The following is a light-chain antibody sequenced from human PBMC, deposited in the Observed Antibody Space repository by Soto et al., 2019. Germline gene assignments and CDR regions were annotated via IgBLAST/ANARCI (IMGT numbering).Light chain of an antibody. CDR3: QQYGSSLTWT. J-gene: IGKJ1*01. CDR1: QSVSSSY. Sequence: EIVLTQSPGTLSLSPGERATLSCRASQSVSSSYLAWYQQKPGQAPRLLIYGASSRATGIPDRFSDSGSGTDFTLTIIRLEPEDFAVYYCQQYGSSLTWTFGQGTKVEIK. V-gene: IGKV3-20*01. CDR2: GAS.